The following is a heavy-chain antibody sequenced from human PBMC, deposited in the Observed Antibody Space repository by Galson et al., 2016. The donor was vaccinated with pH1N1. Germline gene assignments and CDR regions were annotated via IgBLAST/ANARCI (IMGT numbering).Heavy chain of an antibody. CDR2: ISYDGSNK. V-gene: IGHV3-30*03. J-gene: IGHJ6*02. Sequence: KLLEWVAVISYDGSNKYYADSVKGRFTISRDNSKNTMYLQMNSLRAEDTAVYYCAISYDDFMDVWGQGTTATVSS. CDR3: AISYDDFMDV. D-gene: IGHD3-16*01.